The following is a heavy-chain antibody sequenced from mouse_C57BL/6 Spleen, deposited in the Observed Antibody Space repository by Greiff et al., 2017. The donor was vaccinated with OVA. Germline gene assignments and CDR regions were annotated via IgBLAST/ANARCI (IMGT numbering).Heavy chain of an antibody. CDR2: IYPGDGDT. CDR1: GYAFSSSW. Sequence: QVQLQQSGPELVKPGASVKISCKASGYAFSSSWMNWVKQRPGKGLEWIGRIYPGDGDTNYNGKFKGKATLTADTSSSTAYMQLSSLTSEDSAVYFCARHYYGSSFSFDYWGQGTTLTVSS. CDR3: ARHYYGSSFSFDY. D-gene: IGHD1-1*01. J-gene: IGHJ2*01. V-gene: IGHV1-82*01.